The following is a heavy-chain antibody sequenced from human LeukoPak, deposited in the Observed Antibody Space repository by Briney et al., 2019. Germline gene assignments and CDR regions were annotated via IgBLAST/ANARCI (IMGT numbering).Heavy chain of an antibody. V-gene: IGHV4-31*03. Sequence: PSQTLSLTCTVSGGSISSGGYYWSWIRQHPGKGLEWIGYIYYSGSTYYNPSLKSRVTISVDTSKNQFSLKLSSVTAADTAVYYCARVRDIAMVSFSYFDYWGQGTLVTVSS. CDR1: GGSISSGGYY. CDR2: IYYSGST. CDR3: ARVRDIAMVSFSYFDY. D-gene: IGHD5-18*01. J-gene: IGHJ4*02.